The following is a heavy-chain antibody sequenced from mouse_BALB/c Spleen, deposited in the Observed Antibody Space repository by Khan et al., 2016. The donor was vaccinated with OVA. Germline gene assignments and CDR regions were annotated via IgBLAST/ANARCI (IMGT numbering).Heavy chain of an antibody. CDR3: ARGGRFAY. D-gene: IGHD1-1*02. Sequence: QVQLQQSGAELVRPGVSVTISCKVSGYTFTDYAMHWVKQSHAQSLEWIRVISTYYDDADYNPTFQGQASMTVDRSYSTAYLELATLTSEESASYYCARGGRFAYWGQGTLVTVSA. V-gene: IGHV1S137*01. CDR1: GYTFTDYA. J-gene: IGHJ3*01. CDR2: ISTYYDDA.